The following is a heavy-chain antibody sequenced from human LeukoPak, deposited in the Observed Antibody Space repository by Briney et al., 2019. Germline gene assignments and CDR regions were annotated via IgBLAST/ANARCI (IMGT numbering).Heavy chain of an antibody. CDR1: GGSISSGSYY. D-gene: IGHD3-10*01. Sequence: PSQTLSLTCTVSGGSISSGSYYWSWIRQPAGKGLEWLGRIYTSGSTNYNPSLKSRVTISVDTSKNQFSLKLSSVTAADTAVYYCAREGDYYGSGSYYTPFDYWGQGTLVTVSS. J-gene: IGHJ4*02. V-gene: IGHV4-61*02. CDR3: AREGDYYGSGSYYTPFDY. CDR2: IYTSGST.